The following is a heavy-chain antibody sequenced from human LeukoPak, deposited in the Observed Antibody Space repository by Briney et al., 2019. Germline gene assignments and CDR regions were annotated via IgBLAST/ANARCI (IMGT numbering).Heavy chain of an antibody. CDR2: ISSSSSYI. Sequence: GGSLRLSCAASGFTFSSYSMNWVRQAPGKGLEWVSSISSSSSYIYYADSLTGRFTISRDNAKNPLYLQMNSLRAEDTAVYCCARDLSGIAAAGTNYYYYGMDVWGQGTTVTVSS. V-gene: IGHV3-21*01. J-gene: IGHJ6*02. CDR3: ARDLSGIAAAGTNYYYYGMDV. CDR1: GFTFSSYS. D-gene: IGHD6-13*01.